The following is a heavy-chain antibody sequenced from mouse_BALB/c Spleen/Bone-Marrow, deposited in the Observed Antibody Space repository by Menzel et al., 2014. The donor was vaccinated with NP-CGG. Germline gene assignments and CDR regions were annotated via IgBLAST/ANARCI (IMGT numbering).Heavy chain of an antibody. CDR1: GFTFSNYG. V-gene: IGHV5-6-3*01. J-gene: IGHJ3*01. D-gene: IGHD1-1*01. CDR3: ARGYDYSSWFAY. Sequence: EVKLVESGGGLVQPGGSLKLSCAASGFTFSNYGMSWVRQTPDKRLEMIATVNVNGDRTYHPDSVKGRFTISRDNAKNTLSLQTSSLKSEDTAMYYCARGYDYSSWFAYWGQGTLVTVSA. CDR2: VNVNGDRT.